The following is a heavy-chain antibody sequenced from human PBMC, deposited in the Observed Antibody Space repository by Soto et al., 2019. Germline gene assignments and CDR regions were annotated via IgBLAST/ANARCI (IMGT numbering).Heavy chain of an antibody. J-gene: IGHJ3*02. Sequence: PSETLSLTCTVSGGSISSGGYYWSWIRQHPGKGLEWIGYIYYSGSTYYNPSLKSRVTISVDTSKNQFSLKLSSVTAADTAVYYCARVLSSSWKGDAFDIWGQGTIVTVS. CDR2: IYYSGST. D-gene: IGHD6-13*01. CDR3: ARVLSSSWKGDAFDI. V-gene: IGHV4-31*03. CDR1: GGSISSGGYY.